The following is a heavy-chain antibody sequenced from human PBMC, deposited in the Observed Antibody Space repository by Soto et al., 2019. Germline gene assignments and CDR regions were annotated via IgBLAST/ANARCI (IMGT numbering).Heavy chain of an antibody. J-gene: IGHJ4*02. CDR1: GFTFSSYG. D-gene: IGHD6-19*01. CDR3: AKDPGGWYDY. Sequence: GGALRLSCAASGFTFSSYGMHWVRQAPGKGLEWVAVISYDGSNKYYADSVKGRFTISRDNSKNTLYLQMNSLRAEDTAVYYCAKDPGGWYDYWGQGTLVTVSS. V-gene: IGHV3-30*18. CDR2: ISYDGSNK.